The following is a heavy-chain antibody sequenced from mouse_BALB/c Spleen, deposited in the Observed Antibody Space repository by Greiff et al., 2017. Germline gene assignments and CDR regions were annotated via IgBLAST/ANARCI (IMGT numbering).Heavy chain of an antibody. D-gene: IGHD1-2*01. CDR3: AYLTTAVAY. Sequence: EVQLQESGPGLVKPSQSLSLTCSVTGYSITSGYYWNWIRQFPGNKLEWMGYISYDGSNNYNPSLKNRISITRDTSKNQFFLKLNSVTTEDTATYYCAYLTTAVAYWGQGTLVTVSA. CDR1: GYSITSGYY. V-gene: IGHV3-6*02. J-gene: IGHJ3*01. CDR2: ISYDGSN.